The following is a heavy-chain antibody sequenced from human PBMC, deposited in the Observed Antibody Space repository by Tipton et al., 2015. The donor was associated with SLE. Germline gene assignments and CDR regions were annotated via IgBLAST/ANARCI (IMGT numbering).Heavy chain of an antibody. J-gene: IGHJ3*02. CDR1: GGSISSYY. CDR3: ARADRSSAGSSGYTEGDAFDT. Sequence: TLSLTCTVSGGSISSYYWSWIRQPPGKGLEWIGYIYYSGNTKYNPSLKSRVTISVDTSKNQFSLKLTSVTAADTAVYFCARADRSSAGSSGYTEGDAFDTWGDGAMVSVSS. V-gene: IGHV4-59*01. CDR2: IYYSGNT. D-gene: IGHD2-2*02.